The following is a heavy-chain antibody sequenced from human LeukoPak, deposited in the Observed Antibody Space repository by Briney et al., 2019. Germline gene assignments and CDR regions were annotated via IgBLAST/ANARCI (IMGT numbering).Heavy chain of an antibody. Sequence: GGSLRLSCVASGLTFTNYAMHWVRQAPGRGLEYVSAIISNGGRTYYANSVKGRFTISRDNSKNTLYLQMNSLRAEDTAVYYCARQIYDFWSGNWFDPWGQGTLVTVSS. V-gene: IGHV3-64*01. CDR1: GLTFTNYA. CDR3: ARQIYDFWSGNWFDP. CDR2: IISNGGRT. J-gene: IGHJ5*02. D-gene: IGHD3-3*01.